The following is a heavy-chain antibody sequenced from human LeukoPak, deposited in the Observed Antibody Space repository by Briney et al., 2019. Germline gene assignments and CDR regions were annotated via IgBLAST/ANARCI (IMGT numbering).Heavy chain of an antibody. CDR2: IIPIFDTA. D-gene: IGHD3-22*01. V-gene: IGHV1-69*13. J-gene: IGHJ4*02. CDR1: GGTFSSYA. CDR3: ASYDSGNYNFDN. Sequence: SVKVSCKASGGTFSSYAINWMRQAPGQGLEWMGGIIPIFDTANIAQNFQGRVTIAADDSTSTAHMDLSSLRFEDTAVYYCASYDSGNYNFDNWGQGTLVTVSS.